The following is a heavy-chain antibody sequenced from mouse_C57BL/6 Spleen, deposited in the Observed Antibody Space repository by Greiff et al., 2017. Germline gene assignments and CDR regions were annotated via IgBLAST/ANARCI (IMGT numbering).Heavy chain of an antibody. CDR3: AYDYPNAMDY. D-gene: IGHD2-4*01. CDR2: INPNNGGT. V-gene: IGHV1-26*01. Sequence: VQLQQSGPELVKPGASVKISCKASGYTFTDYYMNWVKQSHGKSLEWIGDINPNNGGTSYNQKFKGKATLTVDKSSSTAYMELRSLTSEDSAVYYCAYDYPNAMDYWGQGTSVTVSS. J-gene: IGHJ4*01. CDR1: GYTFTDYY.